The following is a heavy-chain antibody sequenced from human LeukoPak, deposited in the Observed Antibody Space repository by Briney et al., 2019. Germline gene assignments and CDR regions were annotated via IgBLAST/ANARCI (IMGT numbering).Heavy chain of an antibody. Sequence: GGSLRLSCAVSGFTFSSDWMTWVRQAPGKGLEWVANIKEDGSESYYVDSVKGRFTISRDDTKNSLYLQMNSLRAEDTAVYYCARFPRDPWRFDYWGQGTLVTVSS. J-gene: IGHJ4*02. CDR1: GFTFSSDW. CDR2: IKEDGSES. V-gene: IGHV3-7*03. D-gene: IGHD5-12*01. CDR3: ARFPRDPWRFDY.